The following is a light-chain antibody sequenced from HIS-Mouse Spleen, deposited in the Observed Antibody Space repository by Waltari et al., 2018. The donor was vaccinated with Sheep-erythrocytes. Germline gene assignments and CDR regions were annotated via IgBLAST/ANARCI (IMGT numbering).Light chain of an antibody. CDR3: YSTDSSGNHRV. V-gene: IGLV3-10*01. CDR1: ALPKKY. Sequence: SYELTQPPSVSVSPGQTARITCSGDALPKKYAYWYQQKSGQAPVLVIYEDSKRPSGIPGRFSGSGSGTMATLTISGAQVEDEADYCCYSTDSSGNHRVFGTGTKVTVL. J-gene: IGLJ1*01. CDR2: EDS.